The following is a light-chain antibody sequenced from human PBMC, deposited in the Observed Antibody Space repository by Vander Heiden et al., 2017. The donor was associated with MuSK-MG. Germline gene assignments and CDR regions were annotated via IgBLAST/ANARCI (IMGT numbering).Light chain of an antibody. J-gene: IGKJ3*01. Sequence: DIQMTQSPSSLSASVGERVTITCRASQSISSYLNWYQQKPGKAPKLLIYAASSLQSGIPSRFSGSGSGTDFTLTISSLQPEDFATYYCQQCYRTPPFTFGHGTKVDIK. CDR3: QQCYRTPPFT. CDR1: QSISSY. CDR2: AAS. V-gene: IGKV1-39*01.